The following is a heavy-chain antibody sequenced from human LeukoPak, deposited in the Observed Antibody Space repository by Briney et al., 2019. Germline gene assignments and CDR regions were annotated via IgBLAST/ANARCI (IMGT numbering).Heavy chain of an antibody. D-gene: IGHD2-21*02. CDR3: ARDYRGGDCHLGGDGMDV. CDR1: GYTFTSYG. J-gene: IGHJ6*02. Sequence: ASVKVSCKASGYTFTSYGISWVRQAPGQGLEWMGWISAYNGNTNYAQKLQGRVTMTTDASTSTAYMELRSLRSDDTAVYYCARDYRGGDCHLGGDGMDVWGQGTTVTVSS. V-gene: IGHV1-18*01. CDR2: ISAYNGNT.